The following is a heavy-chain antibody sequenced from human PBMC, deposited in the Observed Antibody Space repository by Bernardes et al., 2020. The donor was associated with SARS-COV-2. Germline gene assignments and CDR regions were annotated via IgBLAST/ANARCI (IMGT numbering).Heavy chain of an antibody. CDR3: ARILRDNGFGSGYYDL. CDR2: ITANTNYI. D-gene: IGHD4-17*01. CDR1: GFNFSSFA. J-gene: IGHJ2*01. V-gene: IGHV3-21*01. Sequence: GGSLRLSCAASGFNFSSFAMNWVRQAPGKGLQWVSSITANTNYIQYTDSVEGRFTVSRDNAKNSLYLEMTSLRAEDTAIYYCARILRDNGFGSGYYDLWGRGTLVTVSS.